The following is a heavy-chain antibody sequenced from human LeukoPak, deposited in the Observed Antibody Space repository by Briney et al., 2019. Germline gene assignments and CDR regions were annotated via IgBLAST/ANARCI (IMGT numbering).Heavy chain of an antibody. V-gene: IGHV3-48*03. Sequence: GRCLRLSCVAYGPTFSSYEMNWVRQAPGKGLECVSYISISDTIYYADSVKGRFSSCSDNAKNPLYLQMNRLRAEDTDVYYCTRGGSSTSPRGYYYDSSSYYWNAFDIWGQGTMVTVSS. CDR1: GPTFSSYE. CDR3: TRGGSSTSPRGYYYDSSSYYWNAFDI. CDR2: ISISDTI. J-gene: IGHJ3*02. D-gene: IGHD3-22*01.